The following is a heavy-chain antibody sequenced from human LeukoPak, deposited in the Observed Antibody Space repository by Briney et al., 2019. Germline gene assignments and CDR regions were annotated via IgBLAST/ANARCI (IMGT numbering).Heavy chain of an antibody. CDR1: GFTFSSYS. J-gene: IGHJ6*04. Sequence: GGSLRLSCAASGFTFSSYSMNWVRQAPGKGLEWVSSISSSSSYIYYADSVKGRFTISRDNAKNSLYLQMNSLRAEDTAVYYCARLSAIAGSYEMDDWDKGTTVTVSS. V-gene: IGHV3-21*01. CDR2: ISSSSSYI. D-gene: IGHD3-10*01. CDR3: ARLSAIAGSYEMDD.